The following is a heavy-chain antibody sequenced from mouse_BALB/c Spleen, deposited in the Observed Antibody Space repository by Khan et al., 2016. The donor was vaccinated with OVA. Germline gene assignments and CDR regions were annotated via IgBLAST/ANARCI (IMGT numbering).Heavy chain of an antibody. J-gene: IGHJ3*01. Sequence: QVQLKESGPGLVAPSQSLSIRCTVSGLSLTNYGVSWVRQPPGKGLEWLGVIWGDGSTNYHSVLKSRLTINKDHSTSQVFVNLNSLQPDDTATYFCAIIYYGNDWFAYWGQGTLVTVAA. CDR2: IWGDGST. V-gene: IGHV2-3*01. CDR3: AIIYYGNDWFAY. D-gene: IGHD2-1*01. CDR1: GLSLTNYG.